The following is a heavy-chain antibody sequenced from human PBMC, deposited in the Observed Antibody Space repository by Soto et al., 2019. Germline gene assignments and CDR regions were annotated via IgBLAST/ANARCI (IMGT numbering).Heavy chain of an antibody. CDR2: ISAYNGNT. CDR3: ARDPSHYYDSSGYLTNWFDP. CDR1: GYTFTSYG. Sequence: GASVKVSCKASGYTFTSYGISWVRQAPGQGLEWMGWISAYNGNTNYAQKLQGRVTMTTDTSTSTAYMELRSLRFDDTAVYYCARDPSHYYDSSGYLTNWFDPWGQGTLVTVSS. V-gene: IGHV1-18*01. J-gene: IGHJ5*02. D-gene: IGHD3-22*01.